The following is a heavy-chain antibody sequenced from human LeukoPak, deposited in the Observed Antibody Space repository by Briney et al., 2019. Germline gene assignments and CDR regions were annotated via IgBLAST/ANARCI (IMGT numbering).Heavy chain of an antibody. Sequence: ASVKVSCKASGYTFTSYAMNWVRQAPGQGLEWMGWINTNTGNPTYAQGFTGRFVFSLDTSVSTAYLQISSLKAEDTAVYYCARVMGYYYGSGSYSNYYYYGMDVWGQGTTVTVSS. D-gene: IGHD3-10*01. V-gene: IGHV7-4-1*02. CDR1: GYTFTSYA. CDR2: INTNTGNP. CDR3: ARVMGYYYGSGSYSNYYYYGMDV. J-gene: IGHJ6*02.